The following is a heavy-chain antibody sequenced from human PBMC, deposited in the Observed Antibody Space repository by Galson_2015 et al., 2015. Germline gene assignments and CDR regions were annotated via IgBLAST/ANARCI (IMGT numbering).Heavy chain of an antibody. D-gene: IGHD2-2*01. CDR2: IIPILGIA. J-gene: IGHJ3*02. V-gene: IGHV1-69*04. Sequence: SVKVSCKASGGTFSSYAISWVRQAPGQGLEWMGRIIPILGIANYAQKFQGRVTITADKSTSTAYMELSSLRSEDTAVYYCVRGSIVVVPAANAGDAFDIWGQGTMVTVSS. CDR3: VRGSIVVVPAANAGDAFDI. CDR1: GGTFSSYA.